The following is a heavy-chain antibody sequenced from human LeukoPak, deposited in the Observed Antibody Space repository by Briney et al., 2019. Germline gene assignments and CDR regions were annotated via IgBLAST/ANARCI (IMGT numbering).Heavy chain of an antibody. CDR2: IKHSGST. D-gene: IGHD2-15*01. CDR3: ARGRTSWYCNGGSCYGLDY. Sequence: SETLSLTCAVSGGSFSGYYWSWIRQPPGKGLEWIGAIKHSGSTNYNPSLKSRVTISGDTSKNQFSLKLSSVTAADTAVYHCARGRTSWYCNGGSCYGLDYWGQGTLVTVSS. J-gene: IGHJ4*02. V-gene: IGHV4-34*01. CDR1: GGSFSGYY.